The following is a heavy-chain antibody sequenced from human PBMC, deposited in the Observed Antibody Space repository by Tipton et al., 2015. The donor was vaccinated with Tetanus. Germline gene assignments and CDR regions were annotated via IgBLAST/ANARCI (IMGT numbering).Heavy chain of an antibody. V-gene: IGHV4-4*07. CDR2: IYTSGST. CDR3: ARDVHSKYDSSGYYPLAYFDY. Sequence: LRLSCTVSGGSISSYYWSWIRQPAGKGLEWIGRIYTSGSTNYNPSLKSRVTMSVDTSKNQFSLKLSSVTAADTAVYYCARDVHSKYDSSGYYPLAYFDYWGQGTLVTVSS. D-gene: IGHD3-22*01. J-gene: IGHJ4*02. CDR1: GGSISSYY.